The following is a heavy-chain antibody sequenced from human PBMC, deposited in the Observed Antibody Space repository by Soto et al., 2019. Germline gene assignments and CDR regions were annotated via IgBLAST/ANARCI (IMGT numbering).Heavy chain of an antibody. D-gene: IGHD6-13*01. Sequence: GESMRIHSRSSGRSFTHYWSSLVRQMPGKGLEWMGLVQPGESHIRYSPSFQGQVTISPDKSISTAYLQWSSLKASDTSMYYCARTSSTWYMDVWGQGTTVTVSS. J-gene: IGHJ6*02. CDR3: ARTSSTWYMDV. CDR2: VQPGESHI. V-gene: IGHV5-51*01. CDR1: GRSFTHYW.